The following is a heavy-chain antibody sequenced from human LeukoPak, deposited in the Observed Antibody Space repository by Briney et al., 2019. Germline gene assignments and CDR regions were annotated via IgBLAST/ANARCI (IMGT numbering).Heavy chain of an antibody. CDR1: GFTFSSYW. Sequence: PGGSLRLSCVASGFTFSSYWMHWVRQAPGKGLVWVSRINIDGRSTSYAESAKGRFTMSRDNAKNTLYLQMNSLRADDTAVYYCAAGFELGSSSGWGQGTLVTVSS. V-gene: IGHV3-74*01. CDR2: INIDGRST. J-gene: IGHJ4*02. D-gene: IGHD1-26*01. CDR3: AAGFELGSSSG.